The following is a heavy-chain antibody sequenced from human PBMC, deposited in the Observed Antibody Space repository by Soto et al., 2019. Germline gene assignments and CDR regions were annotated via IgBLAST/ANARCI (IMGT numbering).Heavy chain of an antibody. V-gene: IGHV1-69*15. CDR2: ITPIYPTT. Sequence: VQLVQSGAEVRKPGSSVQVSCKASGGTFYTYTFSWVRQAPGQGLEWMGSITPIYPTTNYAEKFQGRLTVTADGSTNTAYMELNSLTSEDTAVYYCARIPRYSFPTSDDLDSGGQGTLVTVSS. D-gene: IGHD5-18*01. CDR3: ARIPRYSFPTSDDLDS. CDR1: GGTFYTYT. J-gene: IGHJ4*02.